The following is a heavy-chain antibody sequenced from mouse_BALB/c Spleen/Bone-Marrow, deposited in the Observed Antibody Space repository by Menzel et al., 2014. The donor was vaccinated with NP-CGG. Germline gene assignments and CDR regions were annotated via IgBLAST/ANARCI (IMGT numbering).Heavy chain of an antibody. CDR3: ARDRNYDIHWYFDV. CDR2: IRNKANGYTT. D-gene: IGHD1-1*01. CDR1: GFTFTDYY. J-gene: IGHJ1*01. Sequence: EVKVEESGGGLVQPGGSLRLSCATSGFTFTDYYMSWVRQPPGKALEWLGFIRNKANGYTTVYSASVKGRFTISRDNSQSILYLQMNILRTEDSATYYCARDRNYDIHWYFDVWGAGTTVTVSS. V-gene: IGHV7-3*02.